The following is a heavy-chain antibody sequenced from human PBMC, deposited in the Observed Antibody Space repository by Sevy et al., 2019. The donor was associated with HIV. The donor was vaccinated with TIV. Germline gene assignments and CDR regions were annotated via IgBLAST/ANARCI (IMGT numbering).Heavy chain of an antibody. CDR1: GGSISTTDYY. V-gene: IGHV4-30-4*01. Sequence: SETLSLTCTVSGGSISTTDYYWSWIRQPPGKGLEWIGYIHYTGTTYYNPSLKSRLNKISVDTSRNQFSLKLSSVTAADTAVYYCARGVGGPGVMITSGGVKYGFDFWGQGRMVTVSS. CDR2: IHYTGTT. CDR3: ARGVGGPGVMITSGGVKYGFDF. J-gene: IGHJ3*01. D-gene: IGHD3-16*01.